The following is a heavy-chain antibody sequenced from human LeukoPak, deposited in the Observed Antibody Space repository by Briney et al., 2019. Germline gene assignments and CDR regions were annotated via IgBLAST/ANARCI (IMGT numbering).Heavy chain of an antibody. Sequence: PGGSLRLSCAASGVTVTNAWMSWVRQAPGKGLQWVGRHKRKTAGGTTDYAAPVQGRFTISTDDSKNTLYLQMNSLSTEDTGIYYCATGTEESTGLRLYFFYMDVWGTGTTVTVSS. CDR3: ATGTEESTGLRLYFFYMDV. J-gene: IGHJ6*03. CDR1: GVTVTNAW. CDR2: HKRKTAGGTT. V-gene: IGHV3-15*01. D-gene: IGHD2-8*01.